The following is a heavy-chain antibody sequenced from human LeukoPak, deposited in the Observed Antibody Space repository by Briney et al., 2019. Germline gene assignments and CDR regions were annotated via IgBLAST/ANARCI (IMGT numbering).Heavy chain of an antibody. V-gene: IGHV3-74*01. J-gene: IGHJ4*02. CDR3: ARGREAAAGPPFDY. CDR1: GFTFSSYW. Sequence: GGSLRLSCAASGFTFSSYWMHWVRQAPGKGLVWVSRINSDGSSTSYADSVKGRFTISRDNAKNTLYLQMNSLRAEDTAVYYCARGREAAAGPPFDYWGQGTLVTVSS. CDR2: INSDGSST. D-gene: IGHD6-13*01.